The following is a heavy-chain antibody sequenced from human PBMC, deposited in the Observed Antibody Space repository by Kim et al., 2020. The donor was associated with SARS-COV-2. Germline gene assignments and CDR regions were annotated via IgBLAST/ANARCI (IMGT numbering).Heavy chain of an antibody. D-gene: IGHD6-13*01. Sequence: SETLSLTCTISGGSISSSTYSWNWFRQPPGDELEWIGGIDSSGSTYYNPSLKSRVTLSVETSKNQFSLKLSSVTAADTAAFYCTRPLSGSSWFYYWGQGT. CDR1: GGSISSSTYS. CDR3: TRPLSGSSWFYY. V-gene: IGHV4-39*01. J-gene: IGHJ4*02. CDR2: IDSSGST.